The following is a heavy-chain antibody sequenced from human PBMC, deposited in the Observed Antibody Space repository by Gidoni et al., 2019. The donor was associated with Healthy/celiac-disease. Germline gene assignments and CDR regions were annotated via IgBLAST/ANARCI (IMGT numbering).Heavy chain of an antibody. CDR2: IVVGSGNT. Sequence: QMQLVQSGPEVKKPGTSVKVSCKASGFTFTSSAVQWVRQARGQRLEWIGWIVVGSGNTNYAKKFKERVTITRDMSTSTAYMELSSLRSEDTAVYYCAADYDILTGSLDYWGQGTLVTVSS. CDR3: AADYDILTGSLDY. D-gene: IGHD3-9*01. V-gene: IGHV1-58*01. J-gene: IGHJ4*02. CDR1: GFTFTSSA.